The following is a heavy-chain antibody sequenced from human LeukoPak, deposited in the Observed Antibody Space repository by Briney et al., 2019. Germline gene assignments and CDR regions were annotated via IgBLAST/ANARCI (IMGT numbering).Heavy chain of an antibody. CDR3: ARAYYDSSGYLAGPFDY. CDR1: GYTFTSYY. D-gene: IGHD3-22*01. CDR2: INPSGGST. V-gene: IGHV1-46*01. J-gene: IGHJ4*02. Sequence: GASVSVSCKASGYTFTSYYMHWVRQAPGQGLEWMGIINPSGGSTSYAQKFQGRVTMTRDTSTSTVYMELSSLRSEDTAVYYCARAYYDSSGYLAGPFDYWGQGTPAMVSS.